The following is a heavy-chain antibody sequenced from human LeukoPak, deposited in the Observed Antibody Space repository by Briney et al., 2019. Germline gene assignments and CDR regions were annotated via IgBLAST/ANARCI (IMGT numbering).Heavy chain of an antibody. Sequence: SETLSLTCSVSGGSISSSSSYWGWIRQPPGKGLEWIGSIYYSGSSFDNPALKSRVTISVDTSKNQFSLKLSSVTAADTAVYYCARGGGWGNWNDAVDYWGQGTLVTVSS. CDR1: GGSISSSSSY. CDR3: ARGGGWGNWNDAVDY. D-gene: IGHD1-1*01. CDR2: IYYSGSS. J-gene: IGHJ4*02. V-gene: IGHV4-39*07.